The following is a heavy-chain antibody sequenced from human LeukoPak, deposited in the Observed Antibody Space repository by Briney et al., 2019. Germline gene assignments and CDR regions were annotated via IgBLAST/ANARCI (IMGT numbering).Heavy chain of an antibody. CDR1: GFIFSYYA. J-gene: IGHJ4*02. D-gene: IGHD1-7*01. CDR2: ISYDGTDE. CDR3: ARGGVVTGTKYALEY. V-gene: IGHV3-30*01. Sequence: QPGGSLRLSCTASGFIFSYYAMHWVRQAPGKGLELVAIISYDGTDENFADSVEGRFTISRDNSMNTLYLQMNSLRHEDTAVYFCARGGVVTGTKYALEYWGQGTLVTVSS.